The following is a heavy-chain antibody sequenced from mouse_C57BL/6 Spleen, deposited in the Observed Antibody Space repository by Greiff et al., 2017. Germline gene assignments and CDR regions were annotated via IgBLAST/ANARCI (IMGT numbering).Heavy chain of an antibody. CDR1: GYTFTDYE. CDR3: IAQAGAMDY. CDR2: IDPETGGT. Sequence: QVHVKQSGAELVRPGASVTLSCKASGYTFTDYEMHWVKQTPVHGLEWIGAIDPETGGTAYNQKFKGKAILTADKSSSTAYMELRSLTSEDSAVYYCIAQAGAMDYWGQGTSVTVSS. D-gene: IGHD3-2*02. V-gene: IGHV1-15*01. J-gene: IGHJ4*01.